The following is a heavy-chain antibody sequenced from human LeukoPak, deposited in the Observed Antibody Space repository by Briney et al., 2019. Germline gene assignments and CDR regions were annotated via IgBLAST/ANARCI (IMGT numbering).Heavy chain of an antibody. CDR1: GYTFTGYY. J-gene: IGHJ5*02. V-gene: IGHV1-69*13. D-gene: IGHD3-9*01. Sequence: SVKVSCKSSGYTFTGYYIHWVRQAPGQGLEWMGGIIPIFGTANYAQKFQGRVTITADESTSTAYMELSSLRSEDTAVYYCARGGYYDILSWFDPWGQGTLVTVSS. CDR3: ARGGYYDILSWFDP. CDR2: IIPIFGTA.